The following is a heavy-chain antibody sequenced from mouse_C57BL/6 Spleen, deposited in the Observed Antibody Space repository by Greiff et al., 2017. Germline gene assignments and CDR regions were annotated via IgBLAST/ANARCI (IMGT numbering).Heavy chain of an antibody. CDR1: GYTFTSYW. D-gene: IGHD2-2*01. CDR2: INPSNGGT. J-gene: IGHJ4*01. CDR3: ATMVTRGYYAMDY. V-gene: IGHV1-53*01. Sequence: QVHVKQPGTELVKPGASVKLSCKASGYTFTSYWMHWVKQRPGQGLEWIGNINPSNGGTNYNEKFKSKATLTVDKSSSTAYMQLSSLTSEDSAVYYCATMVTRGYYAMDYWGQGTSVTVSS.